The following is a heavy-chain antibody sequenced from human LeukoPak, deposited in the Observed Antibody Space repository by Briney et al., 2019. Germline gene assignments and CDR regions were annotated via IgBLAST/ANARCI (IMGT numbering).Heavy chain of an antibody. V-gene: IGHV4-59*01. CDR2: IYYSRST. D-gene: IGHD3-10*01. Sequence: SETLSLXCTVSGGSISSYYWGWSRQPPGKELEWIGYIYYSRSTNYNPSLKSRVTISVDTSKNQFSLKLSSVTAADTAVYYCAREIQTYYYGLGREYYYYYMDVWGKGTTVTVSS. J-gene: IGHJ6*03. CDR3: AREIQTYYYGLGREYYYYYMDV. CDR1: GGSISSYY.